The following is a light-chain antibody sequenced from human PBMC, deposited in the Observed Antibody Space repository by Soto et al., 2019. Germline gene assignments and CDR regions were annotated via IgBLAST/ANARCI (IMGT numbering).Light chain of an antibody. CDR1: QSISSW. J-gene: IGKJ2*01. Sequence: DIQMTQSPSTLSASVGDRVTLTCRASQSISSWLAWYQQKPGKAPKLLIYDASSLESGVPSRFSGSGSGTDFTLTISRLQPDDFATYYCQQYNSYSYTFGQGTKLEIK. V-gene: IGKV1-5*01. CDR3: QQYNSYSYT. CDR2: DAS.